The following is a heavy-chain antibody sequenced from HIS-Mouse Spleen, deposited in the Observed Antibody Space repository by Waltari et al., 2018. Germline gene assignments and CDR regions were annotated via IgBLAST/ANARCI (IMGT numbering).Heavy chain of an antibody. V-gene: IGHV4-39*07. D-gene: IGHD6-13*01. CDR1: GGSISSSSYY. Sequence: QLQLQESGPGLVKPSETLSLTCPVSGGSISSSSYYLGWSRPPPGKGLEWIGSIYYSGSTYYNPSLKSRVTISVDTSKNQFSLKLSSVTAADTAVYYCAREIPYSSSWYDWYFDLWGRGTLVTVSS. J-gene: IGHJ2*01. CDR2: IYYSGST. CDR3: AREIPYSSSWYDWYFDL.